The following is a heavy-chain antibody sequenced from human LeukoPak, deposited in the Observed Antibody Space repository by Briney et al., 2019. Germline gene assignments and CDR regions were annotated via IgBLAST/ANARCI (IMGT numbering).Heavy chain of an antibody. V-gene: IGHV4-59*08. D-gene: IGHD3-9*01. J-gene: IGHJ3*02. CDR1: GGSIRIYY. CDR3: ARHKRYFDWLGSKGAFDI. Sequence: SETLSLICTVSGGSIRIYYWSWIRHPPGKGLGGLGYVYYSGATNYNPSLKSRVTISLDTSKNQFSLKLNSVTAADTAMYYCARHKRYFDWLGSKGAFDIWGQGTMVTVSS. CDR2: VYYSGAT.